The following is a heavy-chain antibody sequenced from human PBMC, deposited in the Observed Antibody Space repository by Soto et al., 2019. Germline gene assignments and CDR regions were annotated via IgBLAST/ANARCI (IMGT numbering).Heavy chain of an antibody. Sequence: QVQLQESGPGLVKPSETLSLTCTVSGDSASSTNCFWSWVRQPPGKGLEWIGYIYNSVSTNYNPTLMSRVTISVDKSKNEFSLNLTSVTAADTAMYFCARDLRLGYVDQWGQGTLVTVSS. V-gene: IGHV4-61*01. D-gene: IGHD3-16*01. CDR3: ARDLRLGYVDQ. CDR1: GDSASSTNCF. CDR2: IYNSVST. J-gene: IGHJ4*02.